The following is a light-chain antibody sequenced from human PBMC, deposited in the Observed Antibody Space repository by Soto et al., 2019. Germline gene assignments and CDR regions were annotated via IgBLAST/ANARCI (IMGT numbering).Light chain of an antibody. J-gene: IGLJ2*01. Sequence: QSALTQPASVSGSPGQSITISCTGTSSDVGGYNYVAWYQQHPGKAPKVMIFDVSDRPSGVCPRFSGSKSGNTASLTISGLQAEDEADYYCSSFTSSRAVVFGKGTKVTVL. CDR3: SSFTSSRAVV. CDR2: DVS. V-gene: IGLV2-14*03. CDR1: SSDVGGYNY.